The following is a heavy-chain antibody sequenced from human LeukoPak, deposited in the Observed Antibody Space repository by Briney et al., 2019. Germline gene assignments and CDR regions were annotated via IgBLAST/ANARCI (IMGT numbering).Heavy chain of an antibody. D-gene: IGHD5-18*01. CDR3: ARVPRPVYSYGYGAFDI. CDR2: MNPNSGNT. CDR1: GYTFTGYY. Sequence: ASVKVSCKASGYTFTGYYIHWVRQATGQGLEWMGWMNPNSGNTGYAQKFQGRVTITRNTSISTAYMELSSLRSEDTAVYYCARVPRPVYSYGYGAFDIWGQGTMVTVSS. V-gene: IGHV1-8*03. J-gene: IGHJ3*02.